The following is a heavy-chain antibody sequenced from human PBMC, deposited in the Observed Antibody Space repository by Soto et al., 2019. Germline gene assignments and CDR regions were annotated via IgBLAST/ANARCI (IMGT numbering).Heavy chain of an antibody. Sequence: GGSLRLSCAASGFTFSSYGMHWVRQAPGKGLEWVAVIWYDGSNKYYADSVKGRLTISRDNSKNTLYLQTNSLRAKETAVYYCARDRWPDYGDYQGFISYYFDYWGQGTLVTVSS. CDR3: ARDRWPDYGDYQGFISYYFDY. CDR1: GFTFSSYG. J-gene: IGHJ4*02. D-gene: IGHD4-17*01. CDR2: IWYDGSNK. V-gene: IGHV3-33*01.